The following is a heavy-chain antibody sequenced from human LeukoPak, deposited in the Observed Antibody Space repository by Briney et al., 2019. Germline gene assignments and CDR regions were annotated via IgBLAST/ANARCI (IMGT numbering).Heavy chain of an antibody. CDR3: ASTYDTGHFDY. CDR2: IIPIFGTA. V-gene: IGHV1-69*13. D-gene: IGHD3-9*01. Sequence: SVKVSCKASGYTFTDYYIQWVRQAPGQGLEWMGQIIPIFGTANYAQRFQGRVTITADESTSTAYMELSSLRSEDTAVYFCASTYDTGHFDYWGQGTLVTVSS. CDR1: GYTFTDYY. J-gene: IGHJ4*02.